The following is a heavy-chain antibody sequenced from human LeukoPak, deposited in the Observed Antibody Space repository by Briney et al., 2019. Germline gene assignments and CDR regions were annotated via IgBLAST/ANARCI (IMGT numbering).Heavy chain of an antibody. CDR2: IQYDGSNK. Sequence: PGGSLRLSCAASGFTFSSYGMHWVRQAPGKGLEWVAFIQYDGSNKYYADSVKGRFTISRDNSMNTLYLQMNSLRAEDTAVYYCAKDRDSGWYLDYWGQGTLVTVSS. V-gene: IGHV3-30*02. J-gene: IGHJ4*02. D-gene: IGHD6-19*01. CDR1: GFTFSSYG. CDR3: AKDRDSGWYLDY.